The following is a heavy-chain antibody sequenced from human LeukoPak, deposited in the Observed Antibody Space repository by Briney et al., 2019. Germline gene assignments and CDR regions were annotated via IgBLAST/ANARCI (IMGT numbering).Heavy chain of an antibody. Sequence: ASVKVSCKASGYTFTGYYMHWVRQAPGQGLEWMGWISAYNGNTNYAQKLQGRVTMTTDTSTSTAYMELRSLRSDDTAVYYCARDRRYYDSSGPLGYWGQGTLVTVSS. V-gene: IGHV1-18*04. D-gene: IGHD3-22*01. J-gene: IGHJ4*02. CDR1: GYTFTGYY. CDR3: ARDRRYYDSSGPLGY. CDR2: ISAYNGNT.